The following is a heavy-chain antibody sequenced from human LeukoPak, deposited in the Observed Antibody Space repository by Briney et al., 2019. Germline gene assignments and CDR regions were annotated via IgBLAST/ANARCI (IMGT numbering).Heavy chain of an antibody. CDR2: IRTGGDST. CDR1: GFTFSIYG. V-gene: IGHV3-23*01. D-gene: IGHD3-22*01. CDR3: TKWRNYYDSSGYHC. J-gene: IGHJ4*02. Sequence: GGTLRLSCAASGFTFSIYGMSWVRQAPGKGLEWVSAIRTGGDSTYYADSVKGRFTISRDNSKNTLYLQMNSLRAEDTAVYYCTKWRNYYDSSGYHCWGQGTLVTVSS.